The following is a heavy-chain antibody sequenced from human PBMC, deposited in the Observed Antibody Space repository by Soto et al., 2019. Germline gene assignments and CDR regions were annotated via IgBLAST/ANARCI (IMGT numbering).Heavy chain of an antibody. V-gene: IGHV3-30-3*01. Sequence: QVQLVESGGGVVQPGRSLRLSCAASGFTFSIYAMHWVRQAPGKGLEWVAVISYDGSNKYYADSVKGRFTISRDNSKNTRYLQINTLRAGDTAVYYGARARLATPAPDSWGQGTLVTVSS. CDR2: ISYDGSNK. J-gene: IGHJ4*02. CDR1: GFTFSIYA. D-gene: IGHD1-26*01. CDR3: ARARLATPAPDS.